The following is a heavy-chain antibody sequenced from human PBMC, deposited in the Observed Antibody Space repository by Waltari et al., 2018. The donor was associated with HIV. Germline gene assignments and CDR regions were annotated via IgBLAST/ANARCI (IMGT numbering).Heavy chain of an antibody. Sequence: QIQLVQSGAEVKKPGASVKVSCKASGYTFSDYGISWVRQAPGRGLEWMGWISGLSEERRNYAQKFQGRVTLSTDTSTTTAYMELRSLRSDDTAIYYCARGSLLRNWLDPWGQGTLVTVSS. CDR3: ARGSLLRNWLDP. J-gene: IGHJ5*02. V-gene: IGHV1-18*01. D-gene: IGHD3-22*01. CDR2: ISGLSEERR. CDR1: GYTFSDYG.